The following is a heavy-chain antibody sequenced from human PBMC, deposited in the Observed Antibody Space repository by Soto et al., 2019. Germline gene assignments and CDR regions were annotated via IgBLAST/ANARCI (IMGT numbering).Heavy chain of an antibody. J-gene: IGHJ5*02. D-gene: IGHD3-22*01. V-gene: IGHV1-69*01. CDR2: IIPIFGTA. Sequence: QVQLVQSGAEVKKPGSSVKVSCKASGGTFSSYAISWVRQAPGQGREWMGGIIPIFGTANYAQKFQGRVTITADESTSTAYMELSSLRSEDTAVYYCARDGEYDYYESTRRSYWFDPWGQGTLVTVSS. CDR3: ARDGEYDYYESTRRSYWFDP. CDR1: GGTFSSYA.